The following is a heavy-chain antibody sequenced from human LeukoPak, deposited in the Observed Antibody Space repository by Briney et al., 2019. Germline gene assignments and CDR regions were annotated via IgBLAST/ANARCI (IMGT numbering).Heavy chain of an antibody. CDR3: TTHLPYNY. Sequence: GGSLRLSCAASGFTFTNAWMSWVRQAPGKGGEWGGRIKSKTDAGTTDYAAPVKGRFTISRDDSKNTLFLQMNSLKTEDTAVYYCTTHLPYNYWGQGTLVTVSS. D-gene: IGHD1-14*01. CDR2: IKSKTDAGTT. V-gene: IGHV3-15*01. J-gene: IGHJ4*02. CDR1: GFTFTNAW.